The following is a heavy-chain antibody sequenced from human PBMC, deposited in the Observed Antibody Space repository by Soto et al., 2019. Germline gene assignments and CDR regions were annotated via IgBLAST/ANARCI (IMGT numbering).Heavy chain of an antibody. CDR1: GGTFSSYA. CDR2: IIPIFGTA. J-gene: IGHJ1*01. D-gene: IGHD6-13*01. V-gene: IGHV1-69*13. Sequence: GASVKVSCKSSGGTFSSYAISWVRQAPGQGLEWMGGIIPIFGTANYAQKFQGRVTITADESTSTAYIELSSLRSEDTAVYYCARSIAAALIQHWGQGTLVTVSS. CDR3: ARSIAAALIQH.